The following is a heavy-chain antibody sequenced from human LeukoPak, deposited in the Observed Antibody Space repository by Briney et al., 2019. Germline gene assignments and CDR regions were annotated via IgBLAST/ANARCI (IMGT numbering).Heavy chain of an antibody. CDR3: ARVPEASSGWTLFDY. J-gene: IGHJ4*02. V-gene: IGHV4-31*03. D-gene: IGHD6-19*01. Sequence: PSETLSLTCTVSGGSISSGGYYWSWIRQHPGKGLEWIGYIYYSGSTYYNPSLKSRVTISVDTSKNQFSLKLSSVTAADTAVYYCARVPEASSGWTLFDYWGQGTLVTVSS. CDR1: GGSISSGGYY. CDR2: IYYSGST.